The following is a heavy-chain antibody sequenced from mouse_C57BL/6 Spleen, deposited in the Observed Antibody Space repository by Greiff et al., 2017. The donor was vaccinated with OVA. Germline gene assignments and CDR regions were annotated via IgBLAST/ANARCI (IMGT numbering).Heavy chain of an antibody. CDR2: IHPNSGST. V-gene: IGHV1-64*01. Sequence: QVQLQQPGAELVKPGASVKLSCKASGYTFTSYWMHWVKQRPGQGLEWIGMIHPNSGSTNYNEKFKSKATLTVDKSSSTAYLQLSSLTSEDSAVYYCARGVGLITTVVDYAMDYWGQGTSVTVSS. D-gene: IGHD1-1*01. CDR1: GYTFTSYW. J-gene: IGHJ4*01. CDR3: ARGVGLITTVVDYAMDY.